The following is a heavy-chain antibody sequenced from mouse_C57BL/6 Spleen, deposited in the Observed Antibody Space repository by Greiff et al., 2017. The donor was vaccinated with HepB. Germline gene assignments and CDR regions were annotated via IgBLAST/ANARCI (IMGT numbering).Heavy chain of an antibody. Sequence: EVKLMESGPELVKPGASVKISCKASGYTFTDYNMDWVKQSHGKSLEWIGDINPYNGGTIYNQKFKGKATLTVDKSSSTAYMELRSLTSEDTTVYYCARENYYYGSSYAMDYWGQGTSVTVSS. V-gene: IGHV1-18*01. CDR3: ARENYYYGSSYAMDY. CDR2: INPYNGGT. CDR1: GYTFTDYN. D-gene: IGHD1-1*01. J-gene: IGHJ4*01.